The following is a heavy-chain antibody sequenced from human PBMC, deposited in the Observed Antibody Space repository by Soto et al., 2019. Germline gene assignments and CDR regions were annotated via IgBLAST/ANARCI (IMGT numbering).Heavy chain of an antibody. Sequence: PSETLSLTCTVSGGSLSSGGYYWSWIRQHPGKGLEWIGYIYYSGSTYYNPSLKSRVTISVDTSKNQFSLKLSSVTAADTAVYYCARVKFAFSYGRHAPFDYWCQGTLLTLSS. J-gene: IGHJ4*02. CDR2: IYYSGST. CDR3: ARVKFAFSYGRHAPFDY. CDR1: GGSLSSGGYY. D-gene: IGHD5-18*01. V-gene: IGHV4-31*03.